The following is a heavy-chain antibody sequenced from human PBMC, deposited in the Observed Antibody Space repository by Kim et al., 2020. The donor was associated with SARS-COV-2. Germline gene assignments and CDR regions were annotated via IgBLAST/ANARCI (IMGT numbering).Heavy chain of an antibody. CDR1: GYTFTGYY. V-gene: IGHV1-2*06. Sequence: ASVKVSCKASGYTFTGYYMHWVRQAPGQGLEWMGRINPNSGGTNYAQKFQGRVTMTRDTSISTSYMELSRLRSDDTAVYYCARVRIPVAAAMGYWGQGTLVTVSS. CDR2: INPNSGGT. J-gene: IGHJ4*02. D-gene: IGHD6-13*01. CDR3: ARVRIPVAAAMGY.